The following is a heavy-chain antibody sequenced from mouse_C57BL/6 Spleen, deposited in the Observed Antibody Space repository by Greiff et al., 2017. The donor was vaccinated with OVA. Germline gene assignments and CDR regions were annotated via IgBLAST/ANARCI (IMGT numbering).Heavy chain of an antibody. CDR2: ISYDGSN. CDR3: ARDYGSLYWYFDV. CDR1: GYSITSGYY. Sequence: EVKLQESGPGLVKPSQSLSLTCSVTGYSITSGYYWNWIRQFPGNKLEWMGYISYDGSNNYNPSLKNRISITRDTSKYQFFLKLNSVTTEDTATYYCARDYGSLYWYFDVWGTGTTVTVSS. D-gene: IGHD1-1*01. V-gene: IGHV3-6*01. J-gene: IGHJ1*03.